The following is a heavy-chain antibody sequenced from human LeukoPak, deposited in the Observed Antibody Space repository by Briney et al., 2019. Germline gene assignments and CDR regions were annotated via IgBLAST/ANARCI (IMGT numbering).Heavy chain of an antibody. CDR2: IYSGGST. J-gene: IGHJ4*02. V-gene: IGHV3-53*01. CDR1: GFTVSSKY. Sequence: PGGSLRLSCAASGFTVSSKYMSWVRQAPGKGLEWVSVIYSGGSTYYADSVKGRFTISRDNSKNTLYLQMNSLRAEDTAVYYCARENDYSNYLDYWGQGTLVTVSS. D-gene: IGHD4-11*01. CDR3: ARENDYSNYLDY.